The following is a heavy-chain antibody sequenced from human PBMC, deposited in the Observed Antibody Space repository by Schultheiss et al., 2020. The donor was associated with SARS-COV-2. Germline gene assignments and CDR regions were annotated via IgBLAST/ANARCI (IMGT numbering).Heavy chain of an antibody. Sequence: GESLKISCAASGFTFSSYSMSWIRQAPGKGLEWVSYISSSGSTIYYADSVKGRFTISRDNAKNSLYLQMNSLRAEDTAVYYCAGGGDSSGYYFVYWGQGTLVTVSS. CDR1: GFTFSSYS. CDR3: AGGGDSSGYYFVY. D-gene: IGHD3-22*01. CDR2: ISSSGSTI. V-gene: IGHV3-48*04. J-gene: IGHJ4*02.